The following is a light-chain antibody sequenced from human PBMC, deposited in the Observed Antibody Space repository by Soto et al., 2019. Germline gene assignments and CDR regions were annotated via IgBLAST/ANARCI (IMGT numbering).Light chain of an antibody. CDR3: QSYASSLSGYV. J-gene: IGLJ1*01. V-gene: IGLV1-40*01. CDR2: GNS. Sequence: QSVLTQPPSVSGARGQRVTISCTGSSSNIGAGYDVHWYQQLPGTAPKLLIYGNSNRPSGVPDRFSGSKSGTSASLAITGLQAEDEADYYCQSYASSLSGYVFGTGTKVTVL. CDR1: SSNIGAGYD.